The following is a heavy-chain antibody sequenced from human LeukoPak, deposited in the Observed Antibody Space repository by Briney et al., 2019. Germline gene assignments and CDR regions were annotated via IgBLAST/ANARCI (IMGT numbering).Heavy chain of an antibody. Sequence: PGGSLRLSCAASGFTFSSYAMHWVRQAPGKGLEWVAVISYDGSNKYYADSVKGRFTISRDNSKNTLYLQMNSLRAEDTAVYYCARGEGQLLYNVPDYWGQGTLVTVSS. J-gene: IGHJ4*02. CDR3: ARGEGQLLYNVPDY. CDR1: GFTFSSYA. D-gene: IGHD2-2*02. CDR2: ISYDGSNK. V-gene: IGHV3-30-3*01.